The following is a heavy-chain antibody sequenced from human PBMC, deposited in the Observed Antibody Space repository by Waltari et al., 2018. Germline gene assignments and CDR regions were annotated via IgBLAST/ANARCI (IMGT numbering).Heavy chain of an antibody. CDR2: ISYDGSNK. CDR1: GFTVSSYA. Sequence: QVQLVESGGGVVQPGRSLSLSCADTGFTVSSYAIHLVRQAPGKGLEWVAFISYDGSNKYYADSVKGRFTISRDNSKNTLYLQMNSLRAEDTAVYYCATIHGMDAWGQGTTVTVSS. CDR3: ATIHGMDA. J-gene: IGHJ6*02. V-gene: IGHV3-30-3*01.